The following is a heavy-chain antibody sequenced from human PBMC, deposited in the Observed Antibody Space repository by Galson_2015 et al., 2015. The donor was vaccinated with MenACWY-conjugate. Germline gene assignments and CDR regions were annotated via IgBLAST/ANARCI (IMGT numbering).Heavy chain of an antibody. CDR1: EFSFSDYA. CDR2: ISGDGGTT. CDR3: AKGPWGYDSFDH. V-gene: IGHV3-23*02. D-gene: IGHD5-12*01. Sequence: SLRLSCAASEFSFSDYAMNWVRQAPGKGLEWVATISGDGGTTYYGDSVKGRCTVSRDNRKDTLVLQMNSLRGEDTAIYYCAKGPWGYDSFDHWGQGTLVTVSS. J-gene: IGHJ4*02.